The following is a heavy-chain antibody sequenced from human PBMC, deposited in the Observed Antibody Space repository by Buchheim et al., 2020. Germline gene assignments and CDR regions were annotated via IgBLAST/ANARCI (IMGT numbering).Heavy chain of an antibody. J-gene: IGHJ4*02. V-gene: IGHV4-59*01. D-gene: IGHD2-2*01. CDR3: ARFYCSSTSCHLDY. CDR2: IYYSGST. Sequence: QVQLQESGPGLVKPSETLSLTRTVSGGSISSYYWSWIRQPPGKGLEWIGYIYYSGSTNYNPSLKSRVTISVDTSKNQFSLKLSSVTAADTAVYYCARFYCSSTSCHLDYWGQGTL. CDR1: GGSISSYY.